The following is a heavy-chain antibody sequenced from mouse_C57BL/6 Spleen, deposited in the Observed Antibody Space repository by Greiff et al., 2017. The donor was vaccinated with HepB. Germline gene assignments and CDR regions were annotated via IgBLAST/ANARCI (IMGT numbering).Heavy chain of an antibody. CDR2: INPNNGGT. J-gene: IGHJ1*03. CDR3: AGGGGYYTYWYFDV. D-gene: IGHD2-3*01. CDR1: GYTFTDYN. V-gene: IGHV1-22*01. Sequence: EVQLQQSGPELVKPGASVKMSCKASGYTFTDYNMHWVKQSHGKSLEWIGYINPNNGGTSYNQKFKGKATLTVNKSSSTAYMELRSLTSEDSAVYYCAGGGGYYTYWYFDVWGTGTTVTVSS.